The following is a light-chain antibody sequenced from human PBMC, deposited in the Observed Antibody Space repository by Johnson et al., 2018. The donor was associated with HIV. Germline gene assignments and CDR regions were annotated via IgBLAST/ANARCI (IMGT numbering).Light chain of an antibody. CDR2: DNN. J-gene: IGLJ1*01. Sequence: QSVLTQSPSVSAAPGQKVTISCSGSSSNIGNNYVSWYQQLPGTAPKLLIYDNNKRPSGIPDRFSGSKSGTSATLGITGLQTGDEADYYCGTWDSSLSAGPFGAGTKVTVL. CDR1: SSNIGNNY. V-gene: IGLV1-51*01. CDR3: GTWDSSLSAGP.